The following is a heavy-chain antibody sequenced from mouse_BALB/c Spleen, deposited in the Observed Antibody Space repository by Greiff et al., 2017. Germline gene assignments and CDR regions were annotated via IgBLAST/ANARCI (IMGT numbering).Heavy chain of an antibody. CDR1: GYAFSSYW. Sequence: QVQLQQSGAELVRPGSSVKISCKASGYAFSSYWMNWVKQRPGQGLEWIGQIYPGDGDTNYNGKFKGKATLTADKSSSTAYMQLSSLTSEDSAVYFCARRRDYGHPFAYWGQGTLVTVSA. D-gene: IGHD1-1*02. J-gene: IGHJ3*01. CDR2: IYPGDGDT. V-gene: IGHV1-80*01. CDR3: ARRRDYGHPFAY.